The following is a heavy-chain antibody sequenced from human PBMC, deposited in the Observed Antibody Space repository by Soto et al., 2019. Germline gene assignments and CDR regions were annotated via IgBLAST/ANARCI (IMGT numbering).Heavy chain of an antibody. J-gene: IGHJ6*03. D-gene: IGHD5-12*01. Sequence: SVKVSCKASGGTLSSYTISWVRQAPGQGLEWMGRIIPILGIANYAQKFQGRVTITADKSTSTAYMELSSLRSEDTAVYYCAIPLGYSGYDPYYYYYMDVWGKGTTVTVSS. CDR2: IIPILGIA. V-gene: IGHV1-69*02. CDR1: GGTLSSYT. CDR3: AIPLGYSGYDPYYYYYMDV.